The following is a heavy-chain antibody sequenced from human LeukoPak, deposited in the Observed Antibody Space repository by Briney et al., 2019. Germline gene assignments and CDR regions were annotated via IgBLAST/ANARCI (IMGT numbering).Heavy chain of an antibody. CDR3: ARGPPEDAFDI. V-gene: IGHV3-33*01. D-gene: IGHD1-14*01. J-gene: IGHJ3*02. CDR2: IWYDGSNK. CDR1: GFTFSSYG. Sequence: PGGSLRLSCAASGFTFSSYGMHWVRQAPGKGLEWVAVIWYDGSNKYYADSVKGRFTISRDNSKNTLYLQMNSLRAEDTAVYYCARGPPEDAFDIWGQGTMVTVSS.